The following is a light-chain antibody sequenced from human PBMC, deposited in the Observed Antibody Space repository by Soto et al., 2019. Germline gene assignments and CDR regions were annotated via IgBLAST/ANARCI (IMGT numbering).Light chain of an antibody. CDR1: QSLAYIDGNTY. Sequence: DVVMTQSPLSLPVTLGQPASISCRSSQSLAYIDGNTYLNWFHQRPVQSPRRLIYQVSNRDSGVPDRFSGSGSGSHFTLKISGVEADDVGVYYCMQGTHWPPYTFGQGTKLEIK. V-gene: IGKV2-30*01. CDR3: MQGTHWPPYT. CDR2: QVS. J-gene: IGKJ2*01.